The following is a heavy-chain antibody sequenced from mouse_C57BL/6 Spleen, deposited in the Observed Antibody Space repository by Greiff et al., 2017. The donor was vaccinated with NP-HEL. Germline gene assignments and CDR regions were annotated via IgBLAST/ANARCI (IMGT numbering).Heavy chain of an antibody. CDR1: GFTFSDYG. J-gene: IGHJ2*01. CDR3: ARQVYYYGWDY. CDR2: ISSGSSTI. D-gene: IGHD1-1*01. V-gene: IGHV5-17*01. Sequence: EVKLMESGGGLVKPGGSLKLSCAASGFTFSDYGMHWVRQAPEKGLEWVAYISSGSSTIYYADTVKGRFTISRDNAKNTLFLQMTSLRSEDTAMYYCARQVYYYGWDYWGQGTTLTVSS.